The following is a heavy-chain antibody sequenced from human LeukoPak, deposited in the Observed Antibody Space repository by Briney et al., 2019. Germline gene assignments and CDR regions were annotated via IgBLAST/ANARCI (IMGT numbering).Heavy chain of an antibody. CDR3: AKGLTWFGESPGGFDY. Sequence: GGSLRLSCAASGFTFSSYGMSWVRQAPGKGLEWVSGISGSGGRTDYADSVKGRFTISRDNSKNTLYLHMNSLRAEDTAVYYCAKGLTWFGESPGGFDYWGQGILVTVSS. D-gene: IGHD3-10*01. CDR1: GFTFSSYG. J-gene: IGHJ4*02. V-gene: IGHV3-23*01. CDR2: ISGSGGRT.